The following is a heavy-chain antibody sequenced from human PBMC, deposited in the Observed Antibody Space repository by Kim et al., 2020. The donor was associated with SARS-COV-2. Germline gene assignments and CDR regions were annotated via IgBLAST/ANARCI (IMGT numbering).Heavy chain of an antibody. D-gene: IGHD4-17*01. J-gene: IGHJ1*01. CDR1: GFTFSSYS. Sequence: GGSLRLSCAASGFTFSSYSMNWVRQAPGKGLEWVSSISSSSSYIYYADSVKGRFTISRDNAKNSLYLQMNSLRAEDTAVYYCARDLRNDYGDYVEYFQHWGQGTLVTVSS. CDR3: ARDLRNDYGDYVEYFQH. V-gene: IGHV3-21*01. CDR2: ISSSSSYI.